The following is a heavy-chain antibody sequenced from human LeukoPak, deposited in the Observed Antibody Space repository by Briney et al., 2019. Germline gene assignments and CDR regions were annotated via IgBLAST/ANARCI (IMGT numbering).Heavy chain of an antibody. J-gene: IGHJ4*02. CDR2: IQYDGSNK. CDR1: GFTFSCYG. V-gene: IGHV3-30*02. Sequence: GGLLRFSCGAPGFTFSCYGMPWVHQAPGKGLEGVAIIQYDGSNKYYPDSVKGRFTISRDNSKNTLYLQMNSLRAEDTAVYYCAKGTIRYCSSTGCYIDYWGQGTLVTVSS. CDR3: AKGTIRYCSSTGCYIDY. D-gene: IGHD2-2*01.